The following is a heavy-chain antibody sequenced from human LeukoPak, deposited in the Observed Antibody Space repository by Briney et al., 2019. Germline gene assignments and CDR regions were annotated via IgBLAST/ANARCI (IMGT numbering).Heavy chain of an antibody. CDR2: IYYSGST. CDR3: ARGGGAVRTWFDP. CDR1: GGSVSSGSYY. V-gene: IGHV4-61*01. D-gene: IGHD3-16*01. Sequence: SETLSLTCTVSGGSVSSGSYYWSWIRQPPGKGLEWIGYIYYSGSTSYNPSLKSRVTISVDTSKNQFSLKLSSVSAADTAVYYCARGGGAVRTWFDPWGQGTLVTISS. J-gene: IGHJ5*02.